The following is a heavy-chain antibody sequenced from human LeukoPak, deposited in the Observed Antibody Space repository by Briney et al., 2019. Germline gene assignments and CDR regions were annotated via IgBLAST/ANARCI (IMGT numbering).Heavy chain of an antibody. CDR1: GFTFSSCA. CDR3: AKDQSRVGASDPFDY. D-gene: IGHD1-26*01. CDR2: ISGSGATT. V-gene: IGHV3-23*01. J-gene: IGHJ4*02. Sequence: GGSLRLSCEASGFTFSSCAMTWVRQTAGKGLEWVSSISGSGATTYYADSVKGRFTISRDNPNNTLYLQMNSLRAEDTAVYYCAKDQSRVGASDPFDYWGQGVLVTVSS.